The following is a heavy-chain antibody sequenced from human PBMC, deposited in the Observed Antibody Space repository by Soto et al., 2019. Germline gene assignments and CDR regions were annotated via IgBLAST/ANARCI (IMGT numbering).Heavy chain of an antibody. CDR3: XRXXXXXXXXXXYYXYMXV. J-gene: IGHJ6*03. Sequence: QVQLVQSGAEVKKPGASVKVSCKASGYTFTSYDINWVRQATGQGLEWMGWMNPNSGNTGYAQKFQGRVTMXXXTXXXTAXXELXXXXSEDTAVYYCXRXXXXXXXXXXYYXYMXVWGKGTTVTVSS. CDR2: MNPNSGNT. V-gene: IGHV1-8*01. CDR1: GYTFTSYD.